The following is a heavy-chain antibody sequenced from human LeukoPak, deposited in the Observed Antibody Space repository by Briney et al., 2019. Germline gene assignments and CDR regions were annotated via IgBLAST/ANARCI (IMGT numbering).Heavy chain of an antibody. CDR1: GGAFSGYY. CDR2: INHSGGS. V-gene: IGHV4-34*01. CDR3: ARGSRNYNNYEGADY. J-gene: IGHJ4*02. Sequence: PSETLSLTCAVYGGAFSGYYWSWIRQPPGKGLEWMGEINHSGGSKYNPSPTRGGSVTVDVTKDKTSLKLTSLTAADTAVYYCARGSRNYNNYEGADYWGQGTLVTVSS. D-gene: IGHD4-11*01.